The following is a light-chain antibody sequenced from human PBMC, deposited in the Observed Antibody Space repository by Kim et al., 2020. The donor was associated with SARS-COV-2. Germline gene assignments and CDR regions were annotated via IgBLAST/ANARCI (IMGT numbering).Light chain of an antibody. Sequence: EIVLTQSPATLSLSPGERPTLSCMASQSVGSYLAWYQQKPGQAPRLIMYDASSRAPGIPARFSGSGSVTDFTLTIYSLEPEDAAVYYCQQRTTWLTFGGGTKLEI. CDR1: QSVGSY. CDR3: QQRTTWLT. CDR2: DAS. V-gene: IGKV3-11*01. J-gene: IGKJ4*01.